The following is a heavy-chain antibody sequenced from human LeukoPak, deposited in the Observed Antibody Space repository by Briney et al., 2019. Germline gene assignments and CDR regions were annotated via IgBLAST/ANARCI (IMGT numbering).Heavy chain of an antibody. D-gene: IGHD6-19*01. CDR3: ARGPTGYSSLGV. CDR2: INHSGST. CDR1: GRSFSGYY. J-gene: IGHJ6*04. V-gene: IGHV4-34*01. Sequence: SETLSLTCAVYGRSFSGYYWSWIRQPPGKGLEWIGEINHSGSTNYNPSLKSRVTISVDTSKNQFSLKLSSVTAADTAVHYCARGPTGYSSLGVWGKGTTVTVSS.